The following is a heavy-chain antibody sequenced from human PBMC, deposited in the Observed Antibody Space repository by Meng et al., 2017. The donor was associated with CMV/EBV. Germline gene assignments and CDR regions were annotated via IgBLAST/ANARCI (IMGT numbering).Heavy chain of an antibody. D-gene: IGHD4-23*01. CDR1: GFTFSSYG. CDR2: IWYDGSNK. CDR3: AKVAYGGNSPHEDFDH. V-gene: IGHV3-33*06. Sequence: GGSLRLSCAASGFTFSSYGMHWVRQAPGKGLEWVAVIWYDGSNKYYADSVKGRFTISRDNSKNTLYLQMNSLRAEDTAVYYCAKVAYGGNSPHEDFDHWGQGTLVTVSS. J-gene: IGHJ4*02.